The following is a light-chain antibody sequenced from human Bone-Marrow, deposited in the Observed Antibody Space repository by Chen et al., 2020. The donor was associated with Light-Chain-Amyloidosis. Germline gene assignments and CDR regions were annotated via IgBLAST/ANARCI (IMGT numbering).Light chain of an antibody. V-gene: IGLV1-51*01. CDR3: GTWDSSLSAWV. CDR2: ANN. CDR1: SSNIGNNY. Sequence: QSVLTQPPSASAAPGPKGTIPCSGSSSNIGNNYVSWYQQLPGTAPKLLIYANNKRPSGIPDRFSGSKSGTSATLGITGLQTGDEADYYCGTWDSSLSAWVFGGGTKLTVL. J-gene: IGLJ3*02.